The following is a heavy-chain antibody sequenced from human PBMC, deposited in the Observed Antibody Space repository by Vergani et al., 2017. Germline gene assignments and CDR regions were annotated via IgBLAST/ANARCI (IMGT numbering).Heavy chain of an antibody. V-gene: IGHV3-21*01. CDR1: GFTFSDYT. Sequence: EVQLVESGGGLVKPGGSLRLSCAASGFTFSDYTMNWVRQAPGKGLEWVSSIGISSRYMYSADSLKGRFTISRENAKNSLYLQMNGLRAGDTAVYYCARRDSSSPALDYWGQGTLVTVSS. J-gene: IGHJ4*02. CDR2: IGISSRYM. D-gene: IGHD6-6*01. CDR3: ARRDSSSPALDY.